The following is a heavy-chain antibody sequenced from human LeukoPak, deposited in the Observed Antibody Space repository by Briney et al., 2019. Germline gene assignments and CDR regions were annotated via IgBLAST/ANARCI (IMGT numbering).Heavy chain of an antibody. V-gene: IGHV4-39*01. J-gene: IGHJ4*02. CDR2: IYYSGST. CDR1: GGSISSNNYY. Sequence: SETLSLTCTVSGGSISSNNYYWVWIRQPPGKGLEWIGTIYYSGSTYYKPSLKSRLTISVDTSKNQFSLRPTSVTAADTAVYYCARLAATANFDYWGQGTLVTVSS. CDR3: ARLAATANFDY. D-gene: IGHD6-13*01.